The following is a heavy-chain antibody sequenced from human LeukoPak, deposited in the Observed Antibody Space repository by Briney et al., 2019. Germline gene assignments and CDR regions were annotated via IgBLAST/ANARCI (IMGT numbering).Heavy chain of an antibody. J-gene: IGHJ4*02. D-gene: IGHD3-10*01. V-gene: IGHV4-59*12. CDR2: IYHSGST. CDR3: ARGSGPTSPFDY. CDR1: GGSISSYY. Sequence: SETLSLTCTVSGGSISSYYWSWIRQPPGKGLEWIGYIYHSGSTYYNPSLKSRVTISVDRSKNQFSLKLSSVTAADTAVYYCARGSGPTSPFDYWGQGTLVTVSS.